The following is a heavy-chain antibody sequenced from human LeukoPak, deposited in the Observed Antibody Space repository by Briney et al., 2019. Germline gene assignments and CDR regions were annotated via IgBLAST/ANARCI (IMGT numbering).Heavy chain of an antibody. Sequence: SVKVSCKVSGYTLTELSMHWVRHAPAKGLEWMGGFDPEDGETIYAQTFPGRVTMAEDTSTDTAYMELSSLRSEDTAVYYCATVESLRSYYGMDVWGQGTTVTVSS. CDR3: ATVESLRSYYGMDV. V-gene: IGHV1-24*01. CDR1: GYTLTELS. J-gene: IGHJ6*02. CDR2: FDPEDGET.